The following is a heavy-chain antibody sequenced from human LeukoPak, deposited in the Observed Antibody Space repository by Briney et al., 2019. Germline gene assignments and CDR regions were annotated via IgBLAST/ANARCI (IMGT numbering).Heavy chain of an antibody. D-gene: IGHD4-11*01. Sequence: SETLSLTCTVSGGSISSYYWSWIRQPPGKGLGWIGCISYSGSTNSNPSLKSRVTISVDTSKNQFSLKLSSVTAADTAVYYCASDPLDYKNGDYWGQGTLVTVSS. V-gene: IGHV4-59*12. J-gene: IGHJ4*02. CDR1: GGSISSYY. CDR3: ASDPLDYKNGDY. CDR2: ISYSGST.